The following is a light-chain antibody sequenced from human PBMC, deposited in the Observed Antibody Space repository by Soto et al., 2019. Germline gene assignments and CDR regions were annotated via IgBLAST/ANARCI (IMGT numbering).Light chain of an antibody. V-gene: IGKV1-39*01. CDR1: QSISSY. CDR2: AAS. CDR3: QQCYSTPGPFT. Sequence: DIQMTQSPSSLSASVGDRVTITCRASQSISSYLNWYQQKPGKAPKLLIYAASSLQSGVPSRFSGSGSGTDFTRTTSSLQPEDFATYHCQQCYSTPGPFTFGPGTKVDIK. J-gene: IGKJ3*01.